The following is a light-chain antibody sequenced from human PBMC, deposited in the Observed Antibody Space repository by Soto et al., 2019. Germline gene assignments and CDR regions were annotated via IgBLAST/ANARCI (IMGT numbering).Light chain of an antibody. J-gene: IGKJ4*01. CDR3: EQWGNSPRVT. Sequence: IVLTQSPGTLSLSPGERATLSCRASDSVSISYLAWYQQKPGQAPRLIIYGASNRTTGIPDGFSGSGSATDCAPTVSRPEAEDAVVYDCEQWGNSPRVTFGGGTKVEI. V-gene: IGKV3-20*01. CDR1: DSVSISY. CDR2: GAS.